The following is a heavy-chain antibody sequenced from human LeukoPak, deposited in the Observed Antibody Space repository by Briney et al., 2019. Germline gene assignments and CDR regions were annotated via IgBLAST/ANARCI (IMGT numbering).Heavy chain of an antibody. CDR3: ARGAVVAPAARRGHYYYYYMDV. J-gene: IGHJ6*03. Sequence: GASVKVSCKASGYTFTSYGISWVRQAPGQGLEWMGWISAYNGNTNYAQKLQGRVTMTTDTSTSTAYMELRSLRSDDTAVYYCARGAVVAPAARRGHYYYYYMDVWGKGTTVTVSS. CDR1: GYTFTSYG. CDR2: ISAYNGNT. D-gene: IGHD2-2*01. V-gene: IGHV1-18*01.